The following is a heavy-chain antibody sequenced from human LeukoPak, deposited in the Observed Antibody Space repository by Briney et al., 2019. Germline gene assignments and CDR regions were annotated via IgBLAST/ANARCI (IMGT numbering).Heavy chain of an antibody. V-gene: IGHV3-53*01. Sequence: GGSLRLSCAASGFTVSSTYMSWVRQAPGKGLEWVSLISSGGGTYYADSVKGRFTISRDNSKNTLCLQMNSLRAEDTAVYYCARELYGGNCEYWGQGTLVTVSS. CDR1: GFTVSSTY. CDR2: ISSGGGT. CDR3: ARELYGGNCEY. J-gene: IGHJ4*02. D-gene: IGHD4-23*01.